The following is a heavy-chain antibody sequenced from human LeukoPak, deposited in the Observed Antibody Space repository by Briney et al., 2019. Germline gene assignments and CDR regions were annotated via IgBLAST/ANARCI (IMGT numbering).Heavy chain of an antibody. CDR3: ARNYYGSGSYQPYGI. J-gene: IGHJ3*02. CDR1: GFTFSSYW. Sequence: AGGSLRLSCAASGFTFSSYWMSWVRQAPGKGLEWVANIKQDGSEKYYVDSVKGRFTISRDNAKNSLYLQINSLRAEDTAVYYCARNYYGSGSYQPYGIWGQGTMVTVSS. V-gene: IGHV3-7*03. CDR2: IKQDGSEK. D-gene: IGHD3-10*01.